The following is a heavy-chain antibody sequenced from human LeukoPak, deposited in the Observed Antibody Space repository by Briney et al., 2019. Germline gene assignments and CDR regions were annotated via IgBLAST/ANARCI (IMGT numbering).Heavy chain of an antibody. Sequence: GGSLRLSCAASGFTFSIYSLNWVRQAPGKGLEWVSSISGSGGGDSTYYADSVKGRFTVSRDSSKNTLYLQMNRLRAEDTAVYYCAKEEWLGKMNFFDYWGQGTLVTVSS. D-gene: IGHD6-19*01. CDR2: ISGSGGGDST. CDR1: GFTFSIYS. CDR3: AKEEWLGKMNFFDY. J-gene: IGHJ4*02. V-gene: IGHV3-23*01.